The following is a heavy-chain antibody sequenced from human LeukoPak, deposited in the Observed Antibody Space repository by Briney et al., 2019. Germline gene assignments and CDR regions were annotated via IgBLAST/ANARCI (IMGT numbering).Heavy chain of an antibody. J-gene: IGHJ4*02. V-gene: IGHV4-34*01. CDR3: ARLLWYYYDSSGYSAQVFDY. CDR2: INHSGST. Sequence: SETLSLTCAVYGGSFSGYYWSWIRQPPGKGLEWIGEINHSGSTNYNPSLKSRVTISVDTSKNQFSLKLSSVTAADTAVYYCARLLWYYYDSSGYSAQVFDYWGQGTLVTVSS. CDR1: GGSFSGYY. D-gene: IGHD3-22*01.